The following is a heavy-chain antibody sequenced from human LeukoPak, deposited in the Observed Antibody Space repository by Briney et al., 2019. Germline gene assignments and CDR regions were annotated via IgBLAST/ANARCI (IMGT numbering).Heavy chain of an antibody. CDR1: GGSISSGSYY. CDR2: IYTSGST. CDR3: AREGVAVAGAGAFDI. J-gene: IGHJ3*02. Sequence: SQTLSLTCTVSGGSISSGSYYWSWIRQPAGKGLEWIGRIYTSGSTNYNPSLKSRVTISVDTSKNQFSLKLSSVTAADTAVYYCAREGVAVAGAGAFDIWGQGTMVTVSS. D-gene: IGHD6-19*01. V-gene: IGHV4-61*02.